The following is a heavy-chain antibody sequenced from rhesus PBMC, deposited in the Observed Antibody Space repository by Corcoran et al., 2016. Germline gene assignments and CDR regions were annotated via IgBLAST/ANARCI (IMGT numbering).Heavy chain of an antibody. CDR3: ARTPWSTDY. J-gene: IGHJ4*01. Sequence: QLQLQESGPGLVKPSETLSLSCAVSGGSISNNWWTWIRQPPGKGLEWIGGVSGSGGPSNYNPSLKSRVTISTDTSKSQFSLKLSSVTAADTAVYYCARTPWSTDYWGQGVLVTVSS. V-gene: IGHV4-173*01. D-gene: IGHD6-13*01. CDR1: GGSISNNW. CDR2: VSGSGGPS.